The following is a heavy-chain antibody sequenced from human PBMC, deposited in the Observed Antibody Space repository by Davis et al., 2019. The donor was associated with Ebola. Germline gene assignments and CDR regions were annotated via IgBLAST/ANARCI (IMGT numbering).Heavy chain of an antibody. D-gene: IGHD3-16*01. CDR1: GFTFSTNW. V-gene: IGHV3-7*03. Sequence: PGGSLRLSCAASGFTFSTNWMSWVRQAPGTGLEWVANIKQDGSENSYVDSVKGRFTISRDNAKNSLYLQMNSLRAEDTAVYYCARKSTFCDYWGQGTRVTVSS. CDR2: IKQDGSEN. J-gene: IGHJ4*02. CDR3: ARKSTFCDY.